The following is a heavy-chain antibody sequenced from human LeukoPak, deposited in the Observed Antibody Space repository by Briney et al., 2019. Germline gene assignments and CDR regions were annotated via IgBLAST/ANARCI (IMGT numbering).Heavy chain of an antibody. CDR2: IYTSGST. CDR3: ATMDNFWSGFDY. V-gene: IGHV4-4*07. J-gene: IGHJ4*02. D-gene: IGHD3-3*01. CDR1: GGSISSYY. Sequence: SETLSLTCTVSGGSISSYYWSWIRQPAGKGLEWIGRIYTSGSTNYNPSLKSRVTISVDKSKNQFSLKLSSVTAADTAVYYCATMDNFWSGFDYWGQGTLVAVSS.